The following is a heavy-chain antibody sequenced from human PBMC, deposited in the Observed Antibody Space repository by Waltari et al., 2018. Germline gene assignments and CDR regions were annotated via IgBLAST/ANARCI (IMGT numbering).Heavy chain of an antibody. CDR1: GDSISSTSFF. D-gene: IGHD6-19*01. CDR3: ARDQRTSGFLIPDAFDI. Sequence: QLQLQESGPGLVKPSETLSLTCTVSGDSISSTSFFWGWIRQPPGKGLEWIGSISYSGSTFYNPSLKSRVTISLDTPKNQFSLKLSSVIAADTAVYYCARDQRTSGFLIPDAFDIWGQGTMVTVSS. CDR2: ISYSGST. J-gene: IGHJ3*02. V-gene: IGHV4-39*07.